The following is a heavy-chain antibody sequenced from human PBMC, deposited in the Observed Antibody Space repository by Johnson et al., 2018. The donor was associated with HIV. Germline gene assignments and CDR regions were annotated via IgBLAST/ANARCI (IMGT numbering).Heavy chain of an antibody. V-gene: IGHV3-7*05. D-gene: IGHD3-16*01. CDR1: GFTFSSYW. Sequence: VQLVESGGGVVQPGRSLRLSCAASGFTFSSYWMTWVRQAPGKGLEWVANIKQDGSEKYYVDSVKGRFTISRDNAKSSLYLQMNSLRAEDTAVYYCACLAHDAFDIWGQGTMVTVSS. CDR3: ACLAHDAFDI. CDR2: IKQDGSEK. J-gene: IGHJ3*02.